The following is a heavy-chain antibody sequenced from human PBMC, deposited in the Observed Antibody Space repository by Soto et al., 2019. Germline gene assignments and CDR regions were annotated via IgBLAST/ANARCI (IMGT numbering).Heavy chain of an antibody. J-gene: IGHJ4*02. Sequence: GASVKVSCKASGYTFTSYDINWVRQATGQGLEWMGWMNPNSGNTGYAQKFQGRVTMTTDTSTSTAYMELRSLRSDDTAVYYCARHSSSGDYWGQGTLVTVSS. V-gene: IGHV1-8*01. CDR1: GYTFTSYD. CDR2: MNPNSGNT. D-gene: IGHD6-6*01. CDR3: ARHSSSGDY.